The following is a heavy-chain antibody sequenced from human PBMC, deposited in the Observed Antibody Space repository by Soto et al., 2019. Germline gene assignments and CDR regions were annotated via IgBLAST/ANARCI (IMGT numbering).Heavy chain of an antibody. CDR1: GFGFGSFG. V-gene: IGHV3-30*03. D-gene: IGHD2-15*01. Sequence: VESGGDVVQPGASLRLSCAASGFGFGSFGMHWVRQAPGQGLEWLAFISRDGLNTFYADSVRGRFTLSRDYSKTTMSLQMSALRDEDTALYYCARGNLSFDFDSCGRGTLVTVSS. CDR3: ARGNLSFDFDS. CDR2: ISRDGLNT. J-gene: IGHJ4*02.